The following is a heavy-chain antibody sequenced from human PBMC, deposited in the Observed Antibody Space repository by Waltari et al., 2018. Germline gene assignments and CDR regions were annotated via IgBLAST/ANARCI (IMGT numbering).Heavy chain of an antibody. CDR2: IKQDGGEK. V-gene: IGHV3-7*04. Sequence: EVQLVESGGGLVQPGGSLRLSCSGSGFTFSNSWMSWVRQAPGKGLEWVASIKQDGGEKYYVDSMKGRFTISGDNDNNSLFLQMDSLRVEDTAVYYCARGVTTVECWGQGARVTVSS. D-gene: IGHD2-21*02. CDR3: ARGVTTVEC. CDR1: GFTFSNSW. J-gene: IGHJ4*02.